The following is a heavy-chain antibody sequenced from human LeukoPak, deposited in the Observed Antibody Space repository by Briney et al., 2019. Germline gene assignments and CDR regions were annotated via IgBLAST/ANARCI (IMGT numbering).Heavy chain of an antibody. CDR3: AKDIATSSGFDY. D-gene: IGHD6-19*01. V-gene: IGHV3-43*02. J-gene: IGHJ4*02. CDR1: GFTFDDYA. CDR2: ISGDGGST. Sequence: PGWSLRLSCAASGFTFDDYAMHWVRQAPGKGLEWASLISGDGGSTYYADSVKGRFTISRDNSKNSLYLQMNSRRTEDTALYYCAKDIATSSGFDYWGQGTLVTVSS.